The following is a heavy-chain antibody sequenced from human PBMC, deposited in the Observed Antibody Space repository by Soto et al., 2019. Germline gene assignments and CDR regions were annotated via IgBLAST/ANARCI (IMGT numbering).Heavy chain of an antibody. J-gene: IGHJ4*02. Sequence: DSLKISCQASGFTFSSYSLGWVCHMPGKGLQWMGNIFSSDSSAKYSPSFVGQVTISVDRSINTAYLQWSSLKASDTAIYYCGTWRGSSRFDYWGPGTLVTVSA. D-gene: IGHD2-2*01. CDR3: GTWRGSSRFDY. V-gene: IGHV5-51*01. CDR2: IFSSDSSA. CDR1: GFTFSSYS.